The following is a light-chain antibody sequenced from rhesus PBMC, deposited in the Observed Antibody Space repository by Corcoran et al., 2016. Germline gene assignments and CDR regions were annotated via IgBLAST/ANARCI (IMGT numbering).Light chain of an antibody. CDR3: LQYNSDPPT. Sequence: EIVMTQSPATLSLSPGERATLSCRASQSVSSRLAWYQQKPGQAPRLLIYGASSRVTGIPDRLSGSGAGTDVTITITSLQPEDFAVYYCLQYNSDPPTLGQGTKVEIK. CDR2: GAS. CDR1: QSVSSR. V-gene: IGKV3-17*02. J-gene: IGKJ1*01.